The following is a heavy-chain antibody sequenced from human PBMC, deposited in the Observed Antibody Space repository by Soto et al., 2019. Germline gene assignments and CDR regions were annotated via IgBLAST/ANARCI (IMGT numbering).Heavy chain of an antibody. CDR2: IYWDDDK. CDR1: GFSLSTSGVG. V-gene: IGHV2-5*02. CDR3: AHRLLVWFGGMDAFDI. Sequence: QITLKESGPRLVKPTQTLTLTCTFSGFSLSTSGVGVGWIRQPPGKALEWLALIYWDDDKRYSPSLKSRLTIAKDTYKNPVVLTMTPMDPMDTATYYCAHRLLVWFGGMDAFDIWGQGTMVTVSS. J-gene: IGHJ3*02. D-gene: IGHD3-10*01.